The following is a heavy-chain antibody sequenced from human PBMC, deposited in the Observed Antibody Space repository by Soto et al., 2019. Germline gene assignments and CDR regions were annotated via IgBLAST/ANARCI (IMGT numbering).Heavy chain of an antibody. CDR1: GFTFSSYG. V-gene: IGHV3-30*18. CDR3: AQERVSWSLAGTFYFDY. J-gene: IGHJ4*02. D-gene: IGHD6-19*01. CDR2: ISYDGSNK. Sequence: QVQLVESGGGVVQPWRSLRLSCAASGFTFSSYGMHWVREAPGKGLEWVAVISYDGSNKYYADSVKGPFTISKDNSKNTLYLQMNRLRAEDTAVYYCAQERVSWSLAGTFYFDYWGQGTMVTVSS.